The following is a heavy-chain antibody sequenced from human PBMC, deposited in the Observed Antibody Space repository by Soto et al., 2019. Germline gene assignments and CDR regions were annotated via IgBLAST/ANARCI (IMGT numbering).Heavy chain of an antibody. CDR3: ARDYNYYDSSGYYSILDY. D-gene: IGHD3-22*01. J-gene: IGHJ4*02. V-gene: IGHV3-30-3*01. Sequence: QVQLVESGGGVVQPGRSLRLSCAASGFTFSSYAMHWVRQAPGKGLEWVAVISYDGSNKYYADSVKGRFTISRDNSKNTLYLQMNSLRAEDTAVYYCARDYNYYDSSGYYSILDYWGQGTLVTVSS. CDR2: ISYDGSNK. CDR1: GFTFSSYA.